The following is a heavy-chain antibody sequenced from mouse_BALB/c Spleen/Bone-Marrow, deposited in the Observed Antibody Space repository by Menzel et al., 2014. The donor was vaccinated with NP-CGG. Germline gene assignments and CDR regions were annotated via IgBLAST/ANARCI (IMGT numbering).Heavy chain of an antibody. CDR2: ISNLAYSI. V-gene: IGHV5-15*02. D-gene: IGHD2-3*01. J-gene: IGHJ3*01. Sequence: VQLKESGGGLVQPGGSRKLSCAASGFTFSDYGMAWVRQAPGKGPEWVAFISNLAYSIYYADTVTGRFTISRENAKNTLYLEMSSLRSEDTAMYYCARDEGYPGGFAYWGQGTLVTVSA. CDR3: ARDEGYPGGFAY. CDR1: GFTFSDYG.